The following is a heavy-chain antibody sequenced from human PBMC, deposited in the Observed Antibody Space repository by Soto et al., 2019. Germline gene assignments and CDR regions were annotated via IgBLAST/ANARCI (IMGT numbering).Heavy chain of an antibody. CDR3: AAPPRY. D-gene: IGHD6-6*01. Sequence: QVQLQESGPGLVKPSETLSLTCTVSGGSISSYYWSWIRQPPGKGLEWIGYIYDSGSSNYNPSLKSRVTISVDTSKNQFSLKLTSVTAADTAVYYCAAPPRYWGQGTLVTVSS. CDR2: IYDSGSS. CDR1: GGSISSYY. V-gene: IGHV4-59*01. J-gene: IGHJ4*02.